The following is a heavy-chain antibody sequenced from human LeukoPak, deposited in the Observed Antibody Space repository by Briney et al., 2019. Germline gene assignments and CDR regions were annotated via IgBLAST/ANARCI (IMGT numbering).Heavy chain of an antibody. V-gene: IGHV3-9*01. CDR2: ILWNSGII. J-gene: IGHJ3*02. Sequence: GGSLRLSCAASGFTFDDYAMHWVRQAPGKGLEWVSSILWNSGIIGYADSVKGRFTISRDNAKNTLYLQMNSLRAEDTAVYYCAKMAFPGGNSAHAFDIWGQGTMVTVSS. CDR3: AKMAFPGGNSAHAFDI. CDR1: GFTFDDYA. D-gene: IGHD4-23*01.